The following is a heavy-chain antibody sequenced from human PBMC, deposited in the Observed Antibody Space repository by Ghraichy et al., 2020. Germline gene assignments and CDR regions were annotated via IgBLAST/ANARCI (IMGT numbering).Heavy chain of an antibody. CDR2: IYYSGST. D-gene: IGHD2-2*01. V-gene: IGHV4-31*03. CDR1: GGSISSGGYY. J-gene: IGHJ2*01. Sequence: SETLSLTCTVSGGSISSGGYYWSWIRQHPGKGLEWIGYIYYSGSTYYNPSLKSRVTISVDTSKNQFSLKLSSVTAADTAVYYCARSPRALDCSSTSCYDWYFDLWGRGTLVTVSS. CDR3: ARSPRALDCSSTSCYDWYFDL.